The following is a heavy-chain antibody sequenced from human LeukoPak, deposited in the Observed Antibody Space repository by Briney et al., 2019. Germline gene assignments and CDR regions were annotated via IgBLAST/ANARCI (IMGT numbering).Heavy chain of an antibody. Sequence: GGSLRLSCGASGFTFNSYAMSWIRQAQGKGLEWVSAISGGGENTYYGDSVKGRFTISRDNSKNTLYLQMNSLRAEDTATYYCAKPRAMTTGVGRYFDLWGRGTLVTVSS. V-gene: IGHV3-23*01. J-gene: IGHJ2*01. CDR1: GFTFNSYA. CDR3: AKPRAMTTGVGRYFDL. D-gene: IGHD1-1*01. CDR2: ISGGGENT.